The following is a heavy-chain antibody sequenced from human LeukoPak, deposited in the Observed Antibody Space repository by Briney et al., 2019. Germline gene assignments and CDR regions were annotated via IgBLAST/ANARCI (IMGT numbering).Heavy chain of an antibody. CDR2: ISTDNGKT. CDR3: AARSGTYPYYFDY. V-gene: IGHV1-18*01. CDR1: GYTFTSYG. Sequence: GASVKVSCKASGYTFTSYGISWVRQAPGQGLEWMGWISTDNGKTNYAQKLQGRVTMTTDTSTSTAYVELRSLRSDDTAVYFCAARSGTYPYYFDYWGQGTLVTVSS. D-gene: IGHD1-26*01. J-gene: IGHJ4*02.